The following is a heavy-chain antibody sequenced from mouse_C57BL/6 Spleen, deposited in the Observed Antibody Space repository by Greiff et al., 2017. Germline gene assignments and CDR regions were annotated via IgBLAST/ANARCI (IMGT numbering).Heavy chain of an antibody. D-gene: IGHD3-2*02. CDR1: GYAFSSSW. V-gene: IGHV1-82*01. CDR3: APIDSAGYGFAY. CDR2: IYPGDGDT. Sequence: VKLMESGPELVKPGASVKISCKASGYAFSSSWMNWVKQRPGKGLEWIGRIYPGDGDTNYNGKVKGKATLTADKSSSTAYMQLSSLTSEDSAVYFCAPIDSAGYGFAYWGQGTLVTVSA. J-gene: IGHJ3*01.